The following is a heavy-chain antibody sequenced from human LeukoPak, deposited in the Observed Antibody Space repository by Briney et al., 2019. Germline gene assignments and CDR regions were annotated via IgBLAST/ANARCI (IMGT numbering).Heavy chain of an antibody. J-gene: IGHJ4*02. CDR1: GGTFSSYA. D-gene: IGHD5-18*01. Sequence: ASVKVSCKASGGTFSSYAISWVRQAPGQGLEWMGIINPSGGSTSYAQKFQGRVTMTRDMSTSTVYMELSSLRSEDTAVYYCARDSSLYSYGYFDYWGQGTLVTVSS. CDR2: INPSGGST. V-gene: IGHV1-46*01. CDR3: ARDSSLYSYGYFDY.